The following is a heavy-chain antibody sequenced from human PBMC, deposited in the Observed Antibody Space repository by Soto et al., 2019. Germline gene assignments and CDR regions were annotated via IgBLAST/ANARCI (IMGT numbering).Heavy chain of an antibody. CDR1: GFTFSSYG. D-gene: IGHD3-22*01. J-gene: IGHJ6*02. CDR3: ARVSDSSGYYYEPYYYYYGMDV. CDR2: IWYDGSNK. Sequence: GGSLRLSCAASGFTFSSYGMHWVRQAPGKGLEWVAVIWYDGSNKYYADSVKGRFTISRDNSKNTLYLQMNSLRAEDTAVYYCARVSDSSGYYYEPYYYYYGMDVWGQGTTVTVSS. V-gene: IGHV3-33*01.